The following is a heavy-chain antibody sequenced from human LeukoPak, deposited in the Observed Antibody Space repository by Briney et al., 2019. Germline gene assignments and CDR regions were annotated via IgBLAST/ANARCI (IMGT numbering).Heavy chain of an antibody. CDR2: IYSSGST. CDR1: GVSISTYY. J-gene: IGHJ4*02. V-gene: IGHV4-4*07. CDR3: ARAAGRYSSGWYYFDY. Sequence: SETLSLTCTVSGVSISTYYWSWIRQPAGKGLEWIGRIYSSGSTNYNPSLKSRVTMSVDTSKNQFSLKLNSVTAADTAVYYCARAAGRYSSGWYYFDYWGQGTLVTVSS. D-gene: IGHD6-19*01.